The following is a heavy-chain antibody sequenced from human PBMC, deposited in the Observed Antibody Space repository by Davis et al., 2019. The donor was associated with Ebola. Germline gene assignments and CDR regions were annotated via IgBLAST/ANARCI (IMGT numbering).Heavy chain of an antibody. CDR2: VNPDSGLS. J-gene: IGHJ6*02. D-gene: IGHD6-6*01. CDR1: GYSFTARY. CDR3: ARNSSGANGLDV. V-gene: IGHV1-2*02. Sequence: ASVKVSCKASGYSFTARYIHWLRQAPGQGLEWMGWVNPDSGLSYSGWKFQGRVTMTTDTSTSTAYMELRSLRSDDTAIYYCARNSSGANGLDVWGQGTTVTVSS.